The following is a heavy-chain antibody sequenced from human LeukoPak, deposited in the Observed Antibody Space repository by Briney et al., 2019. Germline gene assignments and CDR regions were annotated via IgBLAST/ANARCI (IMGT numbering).Heavy chain of an antibody. Sequence: PGGSLRLSCAASGFTFSSYWMSWVRQAPGKGLERVANIKQDGSEKYYVDSVKGRFTISRDNAKNSLYLQMNSLRVEDTAVYYCARAPATNEWRCMDYWGQGTLVTVSS. CDR3: ARAPATNEWRCMDY. CDR2: IKQDGSEK. CDR1: GFTFSSYW. D-gene: IGHD2-8*02. V-gene: IGHV3-7*01. J-gene: IGHJ4*02.